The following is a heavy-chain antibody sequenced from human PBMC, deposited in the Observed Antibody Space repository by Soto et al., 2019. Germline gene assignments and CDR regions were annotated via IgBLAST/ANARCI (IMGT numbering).Heavy chain of an antibody. D-gene: IGHD3-10*01. Sequence: PGGSLRLSCAASGFTFDDYAMHWVRQAPGKGLEWVSGISWNSGSIGYADSVKGRFTISRDNAKNSLYLQMNSLRAEDTALYYCAKDMNVSYGSGSYTVDAFDIWGQGTMVTVSS. CDR2: ISWNSGSI. CDR3: AKDMNVSYGSGSYTVDAFDI. V-gene: IGHV3-9*01. CDR1: GFTFDDYA. J-gene: IGHJ3*02.